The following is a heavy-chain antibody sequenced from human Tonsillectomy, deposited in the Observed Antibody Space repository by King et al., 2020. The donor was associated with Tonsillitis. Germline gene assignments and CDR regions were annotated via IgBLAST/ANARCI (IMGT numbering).Heavy chain of an antibody. Sequence: VPLLASWVVLLPPWVSLRLSFAASGFTFRSYSMPWVRQSPWPGLEWVSGISGSGGSTYYVDSVEGRFALSRDNSKNTRYLQLNSLRAEDTAGDDWAKAREGGRTHGRDVGGKGTTGT. CDR3: AKAREGGRTHGRDV. CDR2: ISGSGGST. V-gene: IGHV3-23*01. J-gene: IGHJ6*04. D-gene: IGHD3-16*01. CDR1: GFTFRSYS.